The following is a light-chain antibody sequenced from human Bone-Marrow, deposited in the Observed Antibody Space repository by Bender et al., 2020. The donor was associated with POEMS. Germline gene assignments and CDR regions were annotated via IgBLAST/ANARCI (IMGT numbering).Light chain of an antibody. J-gene: IGLJ2*01. Sequence: QSALTQPASVSGSPGQSITISCTGTSNDVGAYNYVSWYQQHPGKAPKVLIYEVSYRPSGVPARFSGSRSGTSASLAISGLRSEDEGDYFCAAWDDSLWGVFFGGGTKVTVL. CDR2: EVS. CDR3: AAWDDSLWGVF. CDR1: SNDVGAYNY. V-gene: IGLV2-14*01.